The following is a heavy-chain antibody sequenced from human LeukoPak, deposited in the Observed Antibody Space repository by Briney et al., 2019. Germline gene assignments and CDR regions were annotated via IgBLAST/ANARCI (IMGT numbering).Heavy chain of an antibody. D-gene: IGHD2-15*01. CDR2: MNPNSGNT. CDR3: AIHKQEVATESQRAYYFDY. J-gene: IGHJ4*02. Sequence: ASVKVSCKASGYTFTSYGISWVRQATGQGLEWMGWMNPNSGNTGYAQKFQGRVTITRNTSISTAYMELSSLRSEDTAVYYCAIHKQEVATESQRAYYFDYWGQGTLVTVSS. V-gene: IGHV1-8*03. CDR1: GYTFTSYG.